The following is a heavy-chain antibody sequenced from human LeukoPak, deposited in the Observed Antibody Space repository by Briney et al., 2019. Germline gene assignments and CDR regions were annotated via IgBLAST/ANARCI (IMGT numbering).Heavy chain of an antibody. Sequence: SGGSLRLSCAASGFTFSSYWMTWVRQAPGKGLEWVANIKQDGSEKYYVDSVKGRFTISRDNAHNSLYLQMNSLRAEDTAVYYCAKEYGYCSGGSCYSFFDYWGQGTLVTVSS. D-gene: IGHD2-15*01. CDR3: AKEYGYCSGGSCYSFFDY. CDR1: GFTFSSYW. V-gene: IGHV3-7*01. CDR2: IKQDGSEK. J-gene: IGHJ4*02.